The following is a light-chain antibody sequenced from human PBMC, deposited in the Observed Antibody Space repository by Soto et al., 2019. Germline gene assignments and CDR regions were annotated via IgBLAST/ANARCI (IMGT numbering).Light chain of an antibody. J-gene: IGKJ1*01. V-gene: IGKV1-5*03. CDR1: QRIISW. CDR2: KAS. CDR3: QQYNSYSWT. Sequence: DIQLTQSPSTLSASVGYRVTITCRASQRIISWLAWYQQKPGKEPKLLIYKASSLESGVPSRFSGSGSVTEFPLTISNMQPDDFATYYCQQYNSYSWTVGQGTKVEIK.